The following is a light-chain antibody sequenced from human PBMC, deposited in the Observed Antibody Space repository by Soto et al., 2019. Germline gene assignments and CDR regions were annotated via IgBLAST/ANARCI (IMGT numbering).Light chain of an antibody. Sequence: DIVMTQSPTPLAGSLGERATINCKSRQIGFHSSTNKNYLAWYQQKPGQPPKLLIYWASIRQSGVPDRFSGSGSGTDFSLTISSLQAEDVAVYYCQQYYSSPLTFGGGTKVDIK. V-gene: IGKV4-1*01. CDR3: QQYYSSPLT. CDR1: QIGFHSSTNKNY. CDR2: WAS. J-gene: IGKJ4*01.